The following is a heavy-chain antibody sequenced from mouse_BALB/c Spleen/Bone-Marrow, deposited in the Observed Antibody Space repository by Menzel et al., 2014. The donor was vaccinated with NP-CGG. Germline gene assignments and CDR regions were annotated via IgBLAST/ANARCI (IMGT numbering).Heavy chain of an antibody. CDR3: AKGGITTVWYFDV. V-gene: IGHV2-5*01. Sequence: QVQLQQSGPGLVQPSQSLSITCTVSGFSLTRNGVHWVRQSPGKGLEWLGVIWRGGSTDYNEAFMSRLSITKDNPKSQVFFKMNSLQGDDTAIYYCAKGGITTVWYFDVWGAGTTVTVSS. D-gene: IGHD1-1*01. J-gene: IGHJ1*01. CDR2: IWRGGST. CDR1: GFSLTRNG.